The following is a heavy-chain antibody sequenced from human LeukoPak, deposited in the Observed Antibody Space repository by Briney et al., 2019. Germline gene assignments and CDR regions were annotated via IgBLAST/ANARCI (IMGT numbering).Heavy chain of an antibody. Sequence: SETLSLTCTVSGGSISSGDYYWSWIRQPPGKGLEWIGYIYYSGSTYYNPSLKSRVTISVDTSKNQFSLKLSSVTAADTAVYYCARGVHFDFWSGYEDYWGQGTLVTVSS. V-gene: IGHV4-30-4*01. D-gene: IGHD3-3*01. J-gene: IGHJ4*02. CDR1: GGSISSGDYY. CDR3: ARGVHFDFWSGYEDY. CDR2: IYYSGST.